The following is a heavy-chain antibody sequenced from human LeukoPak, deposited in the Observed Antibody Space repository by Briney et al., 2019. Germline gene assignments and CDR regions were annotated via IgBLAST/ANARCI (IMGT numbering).Heavy chain of an antibody. Sequence: PSETLSLTCTVSGGSIASDNYFWSWLRQHPEKGLEWIGYIFYSGTTYYNPSLKSRVTISVDTSKNQFSLKLNSVIAADTAVYYCAREVNEPASADAFDIWGQGTMGTVSS. CDR1: GGSIASDNYF. V-gene: IGHV4-31*03. CDR2: IFYSGTT. D-gene: IGHD2-2*01. J-gene: IGHJ3*02. CDR3: AREVNEPASADAFDI.